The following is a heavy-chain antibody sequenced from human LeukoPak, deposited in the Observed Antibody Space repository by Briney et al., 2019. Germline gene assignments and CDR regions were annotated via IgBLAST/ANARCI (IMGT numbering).Heavy chain of an antibody. CDR2: IYYSGST. Sequence: SETLSLTCTVSGGSISSDYWSWIRQPPGKGLEWIGYIYYSGSTNYNPSLKSRVTISVDTSKNQFSLKLSSVTAADTAVYYCARSPAGPLTFDYWGQGTLVTVSS. J-gene: IGHJ4*02. D-gene: IGHD2-2*01. CDR3: ARSPAGPLTFDY. V-gene: IGHV4-59*01. CDR1: GGSISSDY.